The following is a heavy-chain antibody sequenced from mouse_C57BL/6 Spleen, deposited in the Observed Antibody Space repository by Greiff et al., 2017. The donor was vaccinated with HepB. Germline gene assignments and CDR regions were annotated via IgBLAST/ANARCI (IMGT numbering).Heavy chain of an antibody. CDR3: ARLRYYGSSYWFAY. CDR2: INPNNGGT. Sequence: EVQLVESGPELVKPGASVKMSCKASGYTFTDYNMHWVKQSHGKSLEWIGYINPNNGGTSYNQKFKGKATLTVTKSSSTAYMELRSLTSEDSAVYYCARLRYYGSSYWFAYWGQGTLVTVSA. D-gene: IGHD1-1*01. V-gene: IGHV1-22*01. J-gene: IGHJ3*01. CDR1: GYTFTDYN.